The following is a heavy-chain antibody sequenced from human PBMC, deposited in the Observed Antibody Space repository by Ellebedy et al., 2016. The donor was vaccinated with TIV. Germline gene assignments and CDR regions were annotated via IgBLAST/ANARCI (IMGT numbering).Heavy chain of an antibody. D-gene: IGHD1-26*01. CDR2: INPSGGST. J-gene: IGHJ4*02. CDR3: ARDTSRWELLSYYFDY. Sequence: ASVKVSXXASGYTFTSYYMHWVRQAPGQGLEWMGIINPSGGSTSYAQKFQGRVTMTRDTSTSTVYMELSSLRSEDTAVYYCARDTSRWELLSYYFDYWGQGTLVTVSS. V-gene: IGHV1-46*01. CDR1: GYTFTSYY.